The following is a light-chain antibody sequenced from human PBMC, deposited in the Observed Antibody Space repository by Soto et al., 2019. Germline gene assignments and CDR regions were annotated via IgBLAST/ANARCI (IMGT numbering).Light chain of an antibody. CDR1: SGSVSTYNY. J-gene: IGLJ3*02. Sequence: QTVVTQEPSFSVSPGGTVTLTCGLTSGSVSTYNYPSWYQQTPGQAPRTLIYNTYTRTAGVPDRFSGSILGNKAALTITGAQADDESDYYCLLFMSGGISVFGGGTKLTAL. CDR3: LLFMSGGISV. V-gene: IGLV8-61*01. CDR2: NTY.